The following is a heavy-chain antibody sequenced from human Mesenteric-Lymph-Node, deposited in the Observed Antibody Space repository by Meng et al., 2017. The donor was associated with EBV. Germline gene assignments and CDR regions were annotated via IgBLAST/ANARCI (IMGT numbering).Heavy chain of an antibody. V-gene: IGHV3-74*01. CDR2: INTDGTST. CDR3: ARERRVG. Sequence: EVRLVESVGQLVQPGVSLRLSCAASGFTFSNYCMHWVRQAPGKGLVWVSRINTDGTSTYYADSVKGRFTISRDNAKNTLYLQMNSLRAEDTAMYYCARERRVGWGQGTLVTVSS. J-gene: IGHJ4*02. CDR1: GFTFSNYC.